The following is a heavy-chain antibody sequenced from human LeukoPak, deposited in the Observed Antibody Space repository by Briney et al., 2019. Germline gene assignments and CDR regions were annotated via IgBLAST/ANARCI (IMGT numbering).Heavy chain of an antibody. CDR1: GFTFSSYA. J-gene: IGHJ6*04. D-gene: IGHD4-17*01. CDR3: AKNSRTRSTGTQYYYYGMDV. CDR2: ISGSGGST. Sequence: GGSLRLSCAASGFTFSSYAMSWVRQAPGKGLEWVSAISGSGGSTYYADSVKGRFTISRDNSKNTLYLRMNSLRAEDTAVYYCAKNSRTRSTGTQYYYYGMDVWGKGTTVTVSS. V-gene: IGHV3-23*01.